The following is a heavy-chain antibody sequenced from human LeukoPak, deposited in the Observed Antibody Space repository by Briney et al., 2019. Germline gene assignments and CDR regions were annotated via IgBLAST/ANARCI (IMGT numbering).Heavy chain of an antibody. V-gene: IGHV4-38-2*02. J-gene: IGHJ4*02. D-gene: IGHD2-2*01. Sequence: SETLSLTCTVSGYSISSGYYWGWIRQPPGKGLEWIGSIYHSGSTYYNPSLKSRVTISVDTSKNQFSQKLSSVTAADTAVYYCWIVVVPATFDYWGQGTLVTVSS. CDR1: GYSISSGYY. CDR2: IYHSGST. CDR3: WIVVVPATFDY.